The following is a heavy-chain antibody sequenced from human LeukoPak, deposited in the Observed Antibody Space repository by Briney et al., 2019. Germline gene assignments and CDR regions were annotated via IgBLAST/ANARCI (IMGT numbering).Heavy chain of an antibody. J-gene: IGHJ4*02. D-gene: IGHD3-22*01. CDR2: IKKKTDGGTT. Sequence: GGSLRLSCAASGFTFSSYWMHWVRQAPGKGLEWVGRIKKKTDGGTTDYAAPVKGRFTISRDDSKNTLYLQMNSLTTEDTAIYYCTTEYYYDSPGIFDYWGQGTLVTVSS. CDR3: TTEYYYDSPGIFDY. V-gene: IGHV3-15*01. CDR1: GFTFSSYW.